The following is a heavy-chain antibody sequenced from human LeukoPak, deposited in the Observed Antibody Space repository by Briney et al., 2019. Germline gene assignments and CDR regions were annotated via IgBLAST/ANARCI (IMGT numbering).Heavy chain of an antibody. Sequence: GGSLRLYCEASGFTFGDFWRTWVRQAPGKGLECVANIKQDGSENHYVDSVKGRFTISRDNAKKSLSLQMNSLRAEDTAVYYCATYWRYFDYFLPDIWGLGTMVTVSS. J-gene: IGHJ3*02. CDR2: IKQDGSEN. V-gene: IGHV3-7*05. D-gene: IGHD3-9*01. CDR3: ATYWRYFDYFLPDI. CDR1: GFTFGDFW.